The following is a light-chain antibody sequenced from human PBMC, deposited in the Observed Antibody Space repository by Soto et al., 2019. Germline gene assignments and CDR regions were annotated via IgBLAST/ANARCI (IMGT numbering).Light chain of an antibody. Sequence: DIQMTQSPSTLPASVGDRVTITCRASQSISTWLAWYQQQPGKAPKLLIYKASSLQSGVPSRFSGSGSGTQFTLTINTLQPDYFATYYCQQYDSYPYTFGQGTKLEIK. CDR2: KAS. CDR3: QQYDSYPYT. CDR1: QSISTW. V-gene: IGKV1-5*03. J-gene: IGKJ2*01.